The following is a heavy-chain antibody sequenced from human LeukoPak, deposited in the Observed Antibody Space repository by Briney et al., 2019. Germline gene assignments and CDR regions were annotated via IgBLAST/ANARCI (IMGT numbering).Heavy chain of an antibody. CDR1: GGSISSYY. V-gene: IGHV4-59*08. Sequence: SETLSLTCTVSGGSISSYYWSWIRQPPGKWLEWIGYIYYTGSTNYSPSLKSRVIISVDTSKNQFSLKLSSVTAADTAVYYCARLDELLAFDYWGQGTLVTVSS. CDR2: IYYTGST. J-gene: IGHJ4*02. D-gene: IGHD2-15*01. CDR3: ARLDELLAFDY.